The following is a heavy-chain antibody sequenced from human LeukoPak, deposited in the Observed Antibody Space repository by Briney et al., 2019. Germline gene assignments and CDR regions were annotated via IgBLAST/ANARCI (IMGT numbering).Heavy chain of an antibody. CDR2: ISPTSTHT. D-gene: IGHD3-16*01. J-gene: IGHJ1*01. Sequence: GESLRLSCAASGFTFSSYAMNWVRQSPGKGLEWVSSISPTSTHTWHADSVKGRFIISRDNAENSLYLQINSLRVEDTAIYYCARDFPGEGGGGGHLGQGNLVNGSP. CDR1: GFTFSSYA. CDR3: ARDFPGEGGGGGH. V-gene: IGHV3-21*06.